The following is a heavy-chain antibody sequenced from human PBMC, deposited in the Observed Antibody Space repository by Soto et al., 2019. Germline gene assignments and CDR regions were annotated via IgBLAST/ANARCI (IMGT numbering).Heavy chain of an antibody. CDR1: GFTFSSYA. V-gene: IGHV3-23*01. Sequence: EVPLLESGGGLVQPGGSLRLSCAASGFTFSSYAMSWVRQAPGKGLEWVSAISGSGGSTYYADSVKGRFTISRDNSKNTLYLQMNSLRAEDTAVYYCATTYSGSSSWYGDYYYYYGMDVWGQGTTVTVSS. CDR3: ATTYSGSSSWYGDYYYYYGMDV. D-gene: IGHD6-13*01. J-gene: IGHJ6*02. CDR2: ISGSGGST.